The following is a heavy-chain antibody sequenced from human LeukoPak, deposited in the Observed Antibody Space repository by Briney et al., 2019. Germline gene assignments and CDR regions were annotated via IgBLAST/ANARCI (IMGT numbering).Heavy chain of an antibody. J-gene: IGHJ3*02. D-gene: IGHD6-13*01. CDR1: GGSISSGGYY. CDR2: IYHSGST. CDR3: ARMPDNSNLAAAGIDAFDI. Sequence: IPSETLSLTCTVSGGSISSGGYYWSWIRQPPGKGLEWTGYIYHSGSTYYNPSLKSRVTISVDRSKNQFSLKLSSVTAADTAVYYCARMPDNSNLAAAGIDAFDIWGQGTMVTVSS. V-gene: IGHV4-30-2*01.